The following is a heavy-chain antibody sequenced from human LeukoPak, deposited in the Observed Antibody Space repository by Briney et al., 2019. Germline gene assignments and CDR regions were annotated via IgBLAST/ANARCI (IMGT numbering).Heavy chain of an antibody. CDR3: AKDINPGYIAVAGHFDY. CDR2: ISWNSGSI. Sequence: PTGGSLRLSCAASGFTFDDYAMHWVRQAPGKGLEWVSGISWNSGSIGYADSVKGRFTISRDNAKNSLYLQMNSLRAEDTALYYCAKDINPGYIAVAGHFDYWGQGTLVTVSS. J-gene: IGHJ4*02. V-gene: IGHV3-9*01. D-gene: IGHD6-19*01. CDR1: GFTFDDYA.